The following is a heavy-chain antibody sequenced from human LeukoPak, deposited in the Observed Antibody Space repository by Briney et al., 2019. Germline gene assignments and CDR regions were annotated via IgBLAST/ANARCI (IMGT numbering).Heavy chain of an antibody. Sequence: ASVKVSCKASGYTFTSYAMHWVRQAPGQRLEWMGWINAGNGNTKYSQKFQGRVTITRDTSASTAYMELSSLRSEDTAVYYCARDLDTAMGLLDYWGQGTLVTVSS. D-gene: IGHD5-18*01. V-gene: IGHV1-3*01. CDR1: GYTFTSYA. CDR2: INAGNGNT. CDR3: ARDLDTAMGLLDY. J-gene: IGHJ4*02.